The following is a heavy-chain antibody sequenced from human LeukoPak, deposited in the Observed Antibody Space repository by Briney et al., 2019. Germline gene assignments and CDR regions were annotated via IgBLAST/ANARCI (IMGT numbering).Heavy chain of an antibody. CDR1: GGSISSGDFY. CDR3: VRNFDSYNAFDI. CDR2: IYYSGTT. J-gene: IGHJ3*02. V-gene: IGHV4-31*03. Sequence: SQTLSLTCTVSGGSISSGDFYWSWIRQHPGKGLEWIGYIYYSGTTYYSPSLKSRVTISLDTTKNQFSLKLSSVTAADTAVYYCVRNFDSYNAFDIWGQGTMVTVSS. D-gene: IGHD3-22*01.